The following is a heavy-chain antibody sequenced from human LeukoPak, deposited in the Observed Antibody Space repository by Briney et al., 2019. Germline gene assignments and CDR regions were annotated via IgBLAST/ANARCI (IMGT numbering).Heavy chain of an antibody. D-gene: IGHD6-6*01. CDR3: ARTSAARYAFDI. Sequence: GGSLRLSCAASGFTFSSYWMHCVRQAPGKGLVWVSRIKSDGSSTSYADSVKGRFTISRDNAKNTLYLQMNSLRAEDTAVCYCARTSAARYAFDIWGQGTMVTVSS. J-gene: IGHJ3*02. CDR2: IKSDGSST. V-gene: IGHV3-74*01. CDR1: GFTFSSYW.